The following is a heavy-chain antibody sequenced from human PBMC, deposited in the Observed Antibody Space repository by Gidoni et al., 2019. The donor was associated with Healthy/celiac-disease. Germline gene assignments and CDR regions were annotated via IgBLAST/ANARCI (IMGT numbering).Heavy chain of an antibody. CDR2: IYYSGST. Sequence: QLQRQESGPGLVKPSATLSLTCTFSGGSISSSCYYWGWIRQPPGKGLEWIGSIYYSGSTYYNPSLKSRVTISVATSKNQFPLKLSSVTAADTAVYYCARHDRPDMYYFDYWGQGTLVTVSS. J-gene: IGHJ4*02. CDR3: ARHDRPDMYYFDY. V-gene: IGHV4-39*01. D-gene: IGHD2-15*01. CDR1: GGSISSSCYY.